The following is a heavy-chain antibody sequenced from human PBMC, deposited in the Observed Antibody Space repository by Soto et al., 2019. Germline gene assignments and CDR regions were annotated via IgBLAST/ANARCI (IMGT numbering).Heavy chain of an antibody. CDR2: ISSSSSTI. Sequence: GGSLRLSCAASGFTFSSYSMNWVRQAPGKGLEWVSYISSSSSTIYYADSVKGRFTISRDNAKNSLYLQMNSLRDEDTAVYYCARAPILPRNKGKDAFDIWGQGTMVTVSS. V-gene: IGHV3-48*02. J-gene: IGHJ3*02. CDR1: GFTFSSYS. CDR3: ARAPILPRNKGKDAFDI. D-gene: IGHD3-9*01.